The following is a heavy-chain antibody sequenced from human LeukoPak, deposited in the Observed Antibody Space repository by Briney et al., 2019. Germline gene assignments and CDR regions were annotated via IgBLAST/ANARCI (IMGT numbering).Heavy chain of an antibody. CDR1: GGSFSGYY. D-gene: IGHD2-21*02. CDR2: INHSGST. CDR3: ARGKSVTAIDY. V-gene: IGHV4-34*01. Sequence: SETLSLTCAVYGGSFSGYYRSWIRQPPGKGLEWIGEINHSGSTNYNPSLKSRVTISVDTSKNQFSLKLSSVTAADTAVYYCARGKSVTAIDYWGQGTLVTVSS. J-gene: IGHJ4*02.